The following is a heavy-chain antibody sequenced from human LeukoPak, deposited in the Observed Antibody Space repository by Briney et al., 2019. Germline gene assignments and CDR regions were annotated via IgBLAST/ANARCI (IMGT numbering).Heavy chain of an antibody. CDR3: ARVEDSSGCFTP. CDR2: IYSGGST. CDR1: GFTVSSNY. V-gene: IGHV3-53*01. D-gene: IGHD6-19*01. J-gene: IGHJ5*02. Sequence: GGSLRLSCAASGFTVSSNYMSWVRQAPGKGLEWVSVIYSGGSTYYADSVKGRFTISRDNSKNTLYLQMNSLRAEDTAVYYCARVEDSSGCFTPWGQGTLVTVSS.